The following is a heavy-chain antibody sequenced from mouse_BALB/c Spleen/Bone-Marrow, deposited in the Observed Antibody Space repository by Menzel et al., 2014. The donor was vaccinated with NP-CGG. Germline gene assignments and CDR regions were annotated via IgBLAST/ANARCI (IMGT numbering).Heavy chain of an antibody. J-gene: IGHJ4*01. Sequence: LVKTGASVKISCKASGYSFTGYYMHWVKQSHGKSLEWIGYISCYNGATSYNQKFKGKATFTVDTSSSTAYMQFNSLTSEDSAVYYCARHEKANYGNYAMDYWGQGTSVTVSS. V-gene: IGHV1S34*01. CDR2: ISCYNGAT. CDR1: GYSFTGYY. D-gene: IGHD1-1*01. CDR3: ARHEKANYGNYAMDY.